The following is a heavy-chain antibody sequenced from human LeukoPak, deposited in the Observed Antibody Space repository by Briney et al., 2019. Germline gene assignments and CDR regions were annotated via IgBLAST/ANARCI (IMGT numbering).Heavy chain of an antibody. CDR2: SNPVSGGT. V-gene: IGHV1-2*02. CDR1: GYTFNDFY. D-gene: IGHD5-24*01. Sequence: ASVKVSCKASGYTFNDFYIHCVRQAPRQGLEWVGWSNPVSGGTNYAPKFQDRVTMTRDTSTFTSYMEVTGLTSDDTAVYYCARDGAAMAATFDIWGQGTLVTVSS. CDR3: ARDGAAMAATFDI. J-gene: IGHJ4*02.